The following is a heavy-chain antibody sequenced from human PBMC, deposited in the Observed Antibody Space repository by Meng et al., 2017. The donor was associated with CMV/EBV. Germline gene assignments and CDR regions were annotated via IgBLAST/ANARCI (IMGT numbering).Heavy chain of an antibody. CDR2: IYYSGST. V-gene: IGHV4-59*01. Sequence: SETLSLTCTVSGGSISSYYWSWIRQPPGKGLEWIGYIYYSGSTNYNPSLKSRVTISVDTSKNQFSLKLSSVTAADTAVHYCAGSEAPPHGMDVWGQGTTVTVSS. CDR3: AGSEAPPHGMDV. J-gene: IGHJ6*02. CDR1: GGSISSYY.